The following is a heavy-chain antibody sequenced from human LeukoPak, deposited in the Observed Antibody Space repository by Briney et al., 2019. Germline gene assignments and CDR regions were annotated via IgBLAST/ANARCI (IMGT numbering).Heavy chain of an antibody. J-gene: IGHJ4*02. D-gene: IGHD2-15*01. CDR3: ARDSGCSGGSCYTYFDY. CDR1: GYTFTGYY. Sequence: ASVKVSCKASGYTFTGYYMYWVRLAPGQGLEWMGLINPNSGGTNYAQKFQSMVTMTRDTYISTAYMELSRLRSDDTAVYYCARDSGCSGGSCYTYFDYWSQATLVTV. CDR2: INPNSGGT. V-gene: IGHV1-2*02.